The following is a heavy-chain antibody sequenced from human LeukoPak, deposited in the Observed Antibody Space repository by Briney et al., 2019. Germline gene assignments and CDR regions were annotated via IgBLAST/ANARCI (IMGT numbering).Heavy chain of an antibody. CDR2: ISDDASKT. CDR3: ARGGSTYFDY. D-gene: IGHD3-16*01. Sequence: PGGSLRLSCAASGFAFRSYGMTWVRQAPGKGLEWVSAISDDASKTYYADSVKGRFTISRDNAKNTVYLQMNSLGAEDTAVYYCARGGSTYFDYWGQGTLVTVSS. CDR1: GFAFRSYG. V-gene: IGHV3-23*01. J-gene: IGHJ4*02.